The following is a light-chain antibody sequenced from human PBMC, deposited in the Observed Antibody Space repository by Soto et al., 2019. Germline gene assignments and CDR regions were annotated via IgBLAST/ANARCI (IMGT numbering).Light chain of an antibody. J-gene: IGKJ4*01. CDR2: TAS. CDR1: HGISSH. V-gene: IGKV1-8*01. Sequence: AIRMTQSPSSFSASTGARVTITCRASHGISSHLAWYQVKPGKAPRLLIYTASYLESGVPSRFSGSRSATDFTLTISSLQSEDFAVYYCQQYFSYPLTFGGGPKVEIK. CDR3: QQYFSYPLT.